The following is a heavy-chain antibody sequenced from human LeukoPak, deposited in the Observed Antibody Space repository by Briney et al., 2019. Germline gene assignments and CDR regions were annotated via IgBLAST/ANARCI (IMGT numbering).Heavy chain of an antibody. CDR1: GFTVSSNY. CDR3: AKGQEGVTLFDY. D-gene: IGHD4-23*01. CDR2: SYSGGST. Sequence: GGSLRLSCAASGFTVSSNYMSWVRRAPGKGLEWVSGSYSGGSTYYADSVKGRFTICRDNSKNTLDLQMNNLRGEDTAVDCCAKGQEGVTLFDYWGQGTLVTVPS. J-gene: IGHJ4*02. V-gene: IGHV3-66*01.